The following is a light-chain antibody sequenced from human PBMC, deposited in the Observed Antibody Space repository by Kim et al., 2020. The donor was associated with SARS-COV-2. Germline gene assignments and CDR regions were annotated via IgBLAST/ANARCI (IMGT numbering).Light chain of an antibody. CDR2: GKN. J-gene: IGLJ3*02. V-gene: IGLV3-19*01. CDR1: SLSSYY. Sequence: LGQTVRITCQGDSLSSYYASWYQQKPGQAPVLVIYGKNNRPSGIPDRFSGSSSGNTASLTITGAQAEDEADYYCNSRDSSGNHWVFGGGTQLTVL. CDR3: NSRDSSGNHWV.